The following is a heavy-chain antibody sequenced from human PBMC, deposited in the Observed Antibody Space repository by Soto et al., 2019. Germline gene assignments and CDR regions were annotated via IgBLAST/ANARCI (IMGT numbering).Heavy chain of an antibody. CDR2: ISTYNGDT. CDR3: AREGVAPYYYYGIDV. J-gene: IGHJ6*01. Sequence: ASVKVSCKASGYTFTRSGISWVRQAPGQGLEWMGWISTYNGDTNYAQTFQGRVTMTTDTSTSTVHMEVRSLRSDDTAVYYCAREGVAPYYYYGIDVWGQGTPVNVS. CDR1: GYTFTRSG. V-gene: IGHV1-18*01. D-gene: IGHD5-12*01.